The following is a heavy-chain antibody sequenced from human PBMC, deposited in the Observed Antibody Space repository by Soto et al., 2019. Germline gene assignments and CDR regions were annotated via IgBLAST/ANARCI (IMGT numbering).Heavy chain of an antibody. V-gene: IGHV4-4*07. CDR2: IYTSGGT. CDR3: ASLNSPADSSGLPPDY. J-gene: IGHJ4*02. D-gene: IGHD3-22*01. CDR1: GGSISSYY. Sequence: SETLSLTCTVSGGSISSYYWSWIRQPAGKGLEWIGRIYTSGGTNYNPSLKSRVTMSVDTSKNQFSLKLSSVTAADTAVYYCASLNSPADSSGLPPDYWGQGTLVTVSS.